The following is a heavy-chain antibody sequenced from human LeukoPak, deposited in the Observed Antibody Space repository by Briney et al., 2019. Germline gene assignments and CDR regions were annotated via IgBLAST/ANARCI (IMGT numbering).Heavy chain of an antibody. CDR3: AADRAYCGGDCYSWDYYYYYGMDV. V-gene: IGHV1-58*01. J-gene: IGHJ6*02. D-gene: IGHD2-21*02. CDR1: GFTFTSSA. CDR2: IVVGSGNT. Sequence: SVKVSCKASGFTFTSSAVQWVRQARGQRLEWIGWIVVGSGNTNYAQKFQERVTITRDMSTSTAYMELSSLRSEDMAVYYCAADRAYCGGDCYSWDYYYYYGMDVWGQGTTVTVSS.